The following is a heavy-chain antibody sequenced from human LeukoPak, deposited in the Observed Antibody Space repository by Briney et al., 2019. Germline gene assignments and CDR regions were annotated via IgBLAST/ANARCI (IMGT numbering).Heavy chain of an antibody. CDR1: GYTFTSYG. CDR2: ISAYNGNT. V-gene: IGHV1-18*01. CDR3: ARDLSAMVRGVINWFDP. Sequence: GASVKVSCKASGYTFTSYGISWVRLAPGQGHEWMGWISAYNGNTNYAQKLEGRVTMTTDTSTSTAYMELRSLRSDDTAVYYCARDLSAMVRGVINWFDPWGQGTLVTVSS. J-gene: IGHJ5*02. D-gene: IGHD3-10*01.